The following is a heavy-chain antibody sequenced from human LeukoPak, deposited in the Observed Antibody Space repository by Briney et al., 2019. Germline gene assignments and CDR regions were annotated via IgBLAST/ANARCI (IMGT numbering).Heavy chain of an antibody. D-gene: IGHD5-18*01. Sequence: PGGSLRLSCAASGFTFSSYAMSWVRQAPEKGMEWVSAISGSGGSTYYADSVKGRFTISRDNSKNTLYLQMNSLRAEDTAVYYCAKSSPYQIQPLDYWGQGTLVTVSS. CDR1: GFTFSSYA. CDR3: AKSSPYQIQPLDY. CDR2: ISGSGGST. V-gene: IGHV3-23*01. J-gene: IGHJ4*02.